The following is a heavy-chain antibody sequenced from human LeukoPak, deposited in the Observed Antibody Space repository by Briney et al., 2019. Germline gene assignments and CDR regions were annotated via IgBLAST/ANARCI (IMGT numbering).Heavy chain of an antibody. V-gene: IGHV5-51*01. Sequence: GESLKISCKGSGYSFTSYWIGWVRQMPGKGLEWIGIIYPGDSDTRYSPSFQGQVTISADKSISTAYLQWSSLKASDTAMYYCARRGYCGGDCYSEVDYWGQGTLVTVSS. J-gene: IGHJ4*02. CDR2: IYPGDSDT. CDR3: ARRGYCGGDCYSEVDY. D-gene: IGHD2-21*02. CDR1: GYSFTSYW.